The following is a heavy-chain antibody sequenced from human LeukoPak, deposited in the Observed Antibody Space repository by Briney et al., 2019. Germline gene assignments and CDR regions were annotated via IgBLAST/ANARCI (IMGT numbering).Heavy chain of an antibody. Sequence: GRSLRLSCAVSGFTFDDYAMHWVRQAPGKGLEWVSGISWNSGSIGYVDSVKGRFTISRDNSKNTLYLQMNSLRAEDTAVYYCAKDLYDSSGYFYWGQGTLVTVSS. CDR3: AKDLYDSSGYFY. V-gene: IGHV3-9*01. CDR2: ISWNSGSI. D-gene: IGHD3-22*01. J-gene: IGHJ4*02. CDR1: GFTFDDYA.